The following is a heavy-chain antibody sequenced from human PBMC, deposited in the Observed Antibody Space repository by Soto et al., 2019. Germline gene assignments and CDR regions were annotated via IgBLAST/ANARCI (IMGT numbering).Heavy chain of an antibody. V-gene: IGHV4-39*01. D-gene: IGHD4-17*01. CDR1: GGSISSSSYY. J-gene: IGHJ4*02. CDR3: ARLLYGDLAEASNDY. Sequence: QLQLQESGPGLVKPSETLSLTCTVSGGSISSSSYYWGWIRQPPGKGLEWIGSIYYSGSTYYNPSLKRRVTISVATSKHQFSLKLSPVTAADTAVYYCARLLYGDLAEASNDYWGQGTLVTVSS. CDR2: IYYSGST.